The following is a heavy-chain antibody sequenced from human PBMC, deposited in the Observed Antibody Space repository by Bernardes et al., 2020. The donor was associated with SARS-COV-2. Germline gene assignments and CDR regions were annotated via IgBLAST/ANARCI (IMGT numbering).Heavy chain of an antibody. V-gene: IGHV3-33*01. CDR2: IWYDGSNK. Sequence: GGSLRLSCAASGFTFSSYGMHWVRQAPGKGLEWVAVIWYDGSNKYYADSVKGRFTISRDNSKNTLYLQMNSLRAEDTAVYYCARTGLYYYDSSGPFDYRGQGTLVTVSS. J-gene: IGHJ4*02. D-gene: IGHD3-22*01. CDR1: GFTFSSYG. CDR3: ARTGLYYYDSSGPFDY.